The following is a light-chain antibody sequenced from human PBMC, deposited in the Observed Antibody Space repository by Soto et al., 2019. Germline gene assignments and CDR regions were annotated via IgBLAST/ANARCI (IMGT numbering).Light chain of an antibody. CDR3: YSYAGSYTNV. J-gene: IGLJ1*01. CDR2: DVS. Sequence: QSALTQPRSVSGSPGQSVTISCTGTSSDVGGYKYVSWYQQHPGKAPKLMIYDVSKRPSGVPDRFSVSKSGNTASLTISGLQAEDEADYYCYSYAGSYTNVFGTGTKVTVL. V-gene: IGLV2-11*01. CDR1: SSDVGGYKY.